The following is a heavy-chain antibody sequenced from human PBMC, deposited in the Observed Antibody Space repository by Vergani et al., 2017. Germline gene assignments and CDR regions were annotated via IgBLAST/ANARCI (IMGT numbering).Heavy chain of an antibody. CDR3: ARGGRGIAVAAPEGFDY. V-gene: IGHV4-34*01. J-gene: IGHJ4*02. CDR1: GGSFSGYY. D-gene: IGHD6-19*01. CDR2: INHSGST. Sequence: QVQLQQWGAGLLKPSETLSLTCAVYGGSFSGYYWSWIRQPPGKGLEWIGEINHSGSTNYNPSLKSRGTISVDTSKNQFSLKLSSVTAADTAVYYCARGGRGIAVAAPEGFDYWGQGTLVTVSS.